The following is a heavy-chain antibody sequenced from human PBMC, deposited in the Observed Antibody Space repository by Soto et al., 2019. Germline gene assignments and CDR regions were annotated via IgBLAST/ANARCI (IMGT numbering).Heavy chain of an antibody. D-gene: IGHD2-15*01. Sequence: QVQLQESGPGLVKPSQTLSLTCTVSGGSISSGGYYCSWIRQHPGQGLEWIGYIYYSGSTYYNPSLKSRGTISVDTSKNQFSLKRSSVTAPYTAVYYCARGPCSGGSCYSVWGQGTLVNVSS. CDR3: ARGPCSGGSCYSV. V-gene: IGHV4-31*03. J-gene: IGHJ4*02. CDR1: GGSISSGGYY. CDR2: IYYSGST.